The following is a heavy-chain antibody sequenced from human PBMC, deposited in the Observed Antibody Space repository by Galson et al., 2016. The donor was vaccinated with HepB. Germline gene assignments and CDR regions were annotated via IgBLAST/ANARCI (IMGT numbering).Heavy chain of an antibody. V-gene: IGHV3-33*01. CDR3: ARGRGYGDSPAYFDY. D-gene: IGHD4-17*01. CDR2: IWYDGSNQ. CDR1: GFTFSTYG. Sequence: SLRLSCAASGFTFSTYGMHWVRQAPGKGLEWVAVIWYDGSNQYYAHSVEGRFTISRDNSKNTLFLQMNSLRAEDTAVYYCARGRGYGDSPAYFDYWGQGTLVTVSS. J-gene: IGHJ4*02.